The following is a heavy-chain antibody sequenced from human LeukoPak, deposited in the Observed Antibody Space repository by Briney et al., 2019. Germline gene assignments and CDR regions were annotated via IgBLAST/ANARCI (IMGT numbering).Heavy chain of an antibody. V-gene: IGHV4-59*08. J-gene: IGHJ5*02. CDR1: DGSSSSSS. CDR3: ARRQQTGGDNGLHNWFDP. D-gene: IGHD2-21*01. Sequence: SETLSLTCTVSDGSSSSSSWNWIRQPPDKGLEWIRYIYYSGSTKYNPSLESRVTISVDTSKNQISLKLRSVTAADTAIYYCARRQQTGGDNGLHNWFDPWGQGTLVTVSS. CDR2: IYYSGST.